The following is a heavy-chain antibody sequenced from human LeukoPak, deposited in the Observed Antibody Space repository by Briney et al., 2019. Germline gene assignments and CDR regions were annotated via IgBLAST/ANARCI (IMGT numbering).Heavy chain of an antibody. CDR2: IKSDGSEK. V-gene: IGHV3-7*04. J-gene: IGHJ3*02. Sequence: GGSLRLSCAASGFTFSDYWMGWVRQAPGKGLEWVAHIKSDGSEKYYVDSVRGRFTISRDNAKNSLYMRMNSLRAEDTAVYYCARNSRYSFDIWGPGTMVTVSS. D-gene: IGHD2/OR15-2a*01. CDR3: ARNSRYSFDI. CDR1: GFTFSDYW.